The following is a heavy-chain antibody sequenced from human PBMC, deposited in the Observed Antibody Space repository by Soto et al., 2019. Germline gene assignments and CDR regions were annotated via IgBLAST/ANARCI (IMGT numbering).Heavy chain of an antibody. CDR2: ISDSGDST. Sequence: QLLESEGGLVQPGGSLTLSCVASGFTFNLYAMTWVRQAPGKGLEWVSGISDSGDSTFYADSVRGRFTISRDYSKNTVYLRMVSLRADDTAVYYCANGGDCSSTNCNLPMYYATDVWGQGTTVIISS. J-gene: IGHJ6*02. V-gene: IGHV3-23*01. CDR3: ANGGDCSSTNCNLPMYYATDV. D-gene: IGHD2-2*01. CDR1: GFTFNLYA.